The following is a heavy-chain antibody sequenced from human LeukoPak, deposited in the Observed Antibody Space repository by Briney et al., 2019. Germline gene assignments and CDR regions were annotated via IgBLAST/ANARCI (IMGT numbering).Heavy chain of an antibody. J-gene: IGHJ2*01. CDR1: GFTFSSYS. V-gene: IGHV3-21*01. D-gene: IGHD5-12*01. CDR2: ISSSSSYI. CDR3: ARDLGSLRSSYWYFDL. Sequence: GGSLRLSCAASGFTFSSYSMNWVRQAPGKGLEWVPSISSSSSYIYYADSVKGRFTISRDNAKNSLYLQMNSLRAEDTAVYYCARDLGSLRSSYWYFDLWGRGTLVTVSS.